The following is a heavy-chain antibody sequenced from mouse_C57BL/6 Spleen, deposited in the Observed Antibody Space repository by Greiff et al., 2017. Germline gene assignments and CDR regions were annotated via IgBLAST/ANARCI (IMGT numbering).Heavy chain of an antibody. CDR3: ARSGYYGSRAYYAMDY. CDR2: TYPSDSEN. D-gene: IGHD1-1*01. Sequence: QVQLQQPGADLVRPGSSVKLSCNASGYTFTSYWKDWVKQRPGQGVEWIGNTYPSDSENHYNQKFKDKAPLTVDKSSSTAYMQLSSLTSEDSAVYWCARSGYYGSRAYYAMDYWGQGTSVTVSS. J-gene: IGHJ4*01. V-gene: IGHV1-61*01. CDR1: GYTFTSYW.